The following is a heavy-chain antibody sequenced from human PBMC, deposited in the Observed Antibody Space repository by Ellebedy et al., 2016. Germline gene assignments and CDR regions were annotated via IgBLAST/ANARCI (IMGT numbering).Heavy chain of an antibody. CDR1: GFTFSSYS. CDR3: AKDLWVGAMRSSFDY. V-gene: IGHV3-21*04. Sequence: GGSLRLXXAASGFTFSSYSMNWVRQAPGKGLEWVSSISSSSSYTNYADSVKGRFTISRDNSKNTLYLQMNSLRAEDTAVYYCAKDLWVGAMRSSFDYWGQGTLVTVSS. D-gene: IGHD1-26*01. CDR2: ISSSSSYT. J-gene: IGHJ4*02.